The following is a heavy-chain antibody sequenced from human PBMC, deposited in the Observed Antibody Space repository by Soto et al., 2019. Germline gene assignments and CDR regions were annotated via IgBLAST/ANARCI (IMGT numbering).Heavy chain of an antibody. CDR1: GYSFTSYW. CDR2: IYPGDSDT. D-gene: IGHD6-19*01. Sequence: HGESLKISCKGSGYSFTSYWIGWVRQMPGKGLEWMGIIYPGDSDTRYSPSFQGQVTISADKSISTAYLQRSSLKASDTAMYYCARHGNSSGWFFYYYGMDVWGQGTTVTVSS. J-gene: IGHJ6*02. CDR3: ARHGNSSGWFFYYYGMDV. V-gene: IGHV5-51*01.